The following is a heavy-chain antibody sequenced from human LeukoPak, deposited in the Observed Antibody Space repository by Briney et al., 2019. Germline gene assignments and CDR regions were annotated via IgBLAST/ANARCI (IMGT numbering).Heavy chain of an antibody. J-gene: IGHJ4*02. V-gene: IGHV1-2*04. CDR3: ARDSGGGDSAGRYYFDY. D-gene: IGHD2-21*02. Sequence: GASVKVSCKASGGTFSSCAIGWVRQAPGQGLEWMGWINPNSGGTNYAQKFQGWVTMTRDTSISTAYMELSRLRSDDTAVYYCARDSGGGDSAGRYYFDYWGQGTLVTVSS. CDR2: INPNSGGT. CDR1: GGTFSSCA.